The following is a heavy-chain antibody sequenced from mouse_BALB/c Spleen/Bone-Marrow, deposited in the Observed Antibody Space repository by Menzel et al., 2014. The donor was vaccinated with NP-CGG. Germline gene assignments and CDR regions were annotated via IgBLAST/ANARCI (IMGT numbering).Heavy chain of an antibody. CDR3: TRLPH. Sequence: QVHVKQSGAELVKPGASVKLSCRASGCTFTNYYMYWVKQRPGQGLEWIGEINPSNGGTNFNEKFKSKATLTVDKSSSTAYVQLSSLTSEDSAVYYCTRLPHWGQGTSVTVSS. CDR2: INPSNGGT. V-gene: IGHV1S81*02. J-gene: IGHJ4*01. CDR1: GCTFTNYY. D-gene: IGHD5-1*01.